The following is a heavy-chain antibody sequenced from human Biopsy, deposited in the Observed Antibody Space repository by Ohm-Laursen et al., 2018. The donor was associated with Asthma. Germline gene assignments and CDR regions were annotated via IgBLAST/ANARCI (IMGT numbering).Heavy chain of an antibody. D-gene: IGHD2-8*02. CDR2: INPFGGSS. V-gene: IGHV1-46*01. J-gene: IGHJ4*02. CDR3: ARDWKGYCTGGVCYPDY. CDR1: GYTFTSYY. Sequence: ASVKVSCKASGYTFTSYYMHWVRQAPGHGLEWMGMINPFGGSSNFAQKFQGRLTMTRDTSTRTVYMELSSLRAEDTAVYYCARDWKGYCTGGVCYPDYWGQGTLVTVSS.